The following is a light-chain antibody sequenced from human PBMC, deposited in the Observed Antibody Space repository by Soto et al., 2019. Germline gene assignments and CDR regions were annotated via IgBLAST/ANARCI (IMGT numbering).Light chain of an antibody. CDR3: QQYDNWPIT. V-gene: IGKV3-15*01. CDR2: GAS. J-gene: IGKJ5*01. CDR1: QSVSSN. Sequence: ERVMTQYRATLSVSPGERATLSCRASQSVSSNLAWYQQKPGQAPRLFIYGASTRATAIPPRFSGSGSGTEFTLTISSLQSEDFAVYYCQQYDNWPITFGQGTRLEIK.